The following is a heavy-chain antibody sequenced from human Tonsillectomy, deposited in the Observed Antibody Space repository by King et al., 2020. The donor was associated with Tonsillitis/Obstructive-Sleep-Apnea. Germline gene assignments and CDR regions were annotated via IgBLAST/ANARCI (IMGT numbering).Heavy chain of an antibody. Sequence: VQLVESGGGVVQPGRSLRLSCAASGFRFNNYGMQWVRQAPGKGLEWVAVIWFDGTNKYYADSVKGRFTISRDNSKNTVHLQMNSLRAEDTAVYYCTRVREYGMDVWGQGTTVTVSS. J-gene: IGHJ6*02. CDR1: GFRFNNYG. CDR3: TRVREYGMDV. D-gene: IGHD2/OR15-2a*01. V-gene: IGHV3-33*01. CDR2: IWFDGTNK.